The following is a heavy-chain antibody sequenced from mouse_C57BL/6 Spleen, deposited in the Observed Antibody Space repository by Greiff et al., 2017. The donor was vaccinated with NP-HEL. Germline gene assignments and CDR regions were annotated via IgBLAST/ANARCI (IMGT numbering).Heavy chain of an antibody. J-gene: IGHJ4*01. CDR3: ARGGRYGAMDY. Sequence: VKLVESGAELVKPGASVKISCKASGYAFSSYWMNWVKQRPGKGLEWIGQIYPGDGDTNYNGKFKGKATLTADKSSSTAYMQLSSLTSEDSAVYFCARGGRYGAMDYWGQGTSVTVSS. D-gene: IGHD1-1*01. CDR2: IYPGDGDT. CDR1: GYAFSSYW. V-gene: IGHV1-80*01.